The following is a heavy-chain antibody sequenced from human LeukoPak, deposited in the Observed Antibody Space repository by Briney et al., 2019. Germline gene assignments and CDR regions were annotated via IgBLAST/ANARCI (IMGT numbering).Heavy chain of an antibody. D-gene: IGHD1-26*01. CDR1: GGSISSYY. CDR3: ARDSGSYYPYYYGMDV. CDR2: IYYSGST. J-gene: IGHJ6*02. Sequence: TSETLSLTCTVSGGSISSYYWSWIRQPPGKGLEWIGYIYYSGSTNYNPSLKSRVTISVDTSKNQFSLKLSSVTAADTAVYYCARDSGSYYPYYYGMDVWGQGTTVTVSS. V-gene: IGHV4-59*01.